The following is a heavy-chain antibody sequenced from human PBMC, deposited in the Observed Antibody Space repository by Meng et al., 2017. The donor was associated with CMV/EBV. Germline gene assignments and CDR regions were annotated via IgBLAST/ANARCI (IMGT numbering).Heavy chain of an antibody. Sequence: GESLKISCAASGFTFSSYEMNWVRQAPGKGLEWVSYISSSGSTIYYADSVKGRFTISRDNAKNSLYLQMNSLRAEDTAVYYCARAGAFPIPVSRYFDSGEYYFDYWGQGTLVTVSS. CDR1: GFTFSSYE. J-gene: IGHJ4*02. CDR2: ISSSGSTI. CDR3: ARAGAFPIPVSRYFDSGEYYFDY. V-gene: IGHV3-48*03. D-gene: IGHD3-9*01.